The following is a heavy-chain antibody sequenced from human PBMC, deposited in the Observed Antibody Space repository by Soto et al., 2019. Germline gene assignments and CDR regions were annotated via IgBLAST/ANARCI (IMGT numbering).Heavy chain of an antibody. CDR3: ARDLTAAAY. J-gene: IGHJ4*02. CDR2: INPLPTSGST. D-gene: IGHD6-13*01. V-gene: IGHV1-46*01. CDR1: GYIFTNYY. Sequence: QVQLVQSGAEVKKPGASVKVSCKASGYIFTNYYIHWVRQAPGQGLEWMAIINPLPTSGSTNYAQKFQGRVTVTRDTSTSTVYTELSSLTSEDTAIYYCARDLTAAAYWGQGTLVTVSS.